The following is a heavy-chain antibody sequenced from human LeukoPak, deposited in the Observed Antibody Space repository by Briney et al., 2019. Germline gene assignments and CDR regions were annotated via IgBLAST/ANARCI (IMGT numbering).Heavy chain of an antibody. CDR2: IYPGDSDT. CDR1: GYSFAAYW. CDR3: ARRQISATDTNWFDP. J-gene: IGHJ5*02. V-gene: IGHV5-51*01. Sequence: GESLKISCKGSGYSFAAYWIGRVRQMPGKGLEWMGIIYPGDSDTMYSPSFQGQVTISVDKSISTAYLQWSSLKASDTAMYYCARRQISATDTNWFDPWGQGTLVIVSS. D-gene: IGHD6-13*01.